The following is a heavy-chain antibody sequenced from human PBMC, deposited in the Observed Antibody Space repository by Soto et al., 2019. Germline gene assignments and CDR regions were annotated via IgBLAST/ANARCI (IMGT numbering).Heavy chain of an antibody. CDR1: GGSISSYY. V-gene: IGHV4-59*01. D-gene: IGHD1-20*01. Sequence: SETLSLTCTVSGGSISSYYWSWIRQPPGKGLEWIGYIYYSGSTNYNPSLKSRVTISVDTSKNQFSLKLSSVTAADTAVYYCARAYNWNDGSFDYWGQGTLVTVSS. CDR2: IYYSGST. CDR3: ARAYNWNDGSFDY. J-gene: IGHJ4*02.